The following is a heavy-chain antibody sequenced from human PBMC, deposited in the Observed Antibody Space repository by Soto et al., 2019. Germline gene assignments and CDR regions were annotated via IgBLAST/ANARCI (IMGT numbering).Heavy chain of an antibody. J-gene: IGHJ6*02. V-gene: IGHV3-23*01. CDR1: GFTFSSYA. CDR2: ISGSGGST. D-gene: IGHD6-6*01. Sequence: GGSLRLSCAASGFTFSSYAMSWVRQAPGKGLEWVSAISGSGGSTYYADSVKGRFTISRDNSKNTLYLQMNSLRAEDTAVYYCAKGAGTAARPGPSGSVFGYYYYGMDVWGQGTTVTVSS. CDR3: AKGAGTAARPGPSGSVFGYYYYGMDV.